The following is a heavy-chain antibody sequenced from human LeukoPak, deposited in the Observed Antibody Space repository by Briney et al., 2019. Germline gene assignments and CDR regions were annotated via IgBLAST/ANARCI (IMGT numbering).Heavy chain of an antibody. D-gene: IGHD6-19*01. CDR3: ARENSVAGRTIDY. CDR2: INPSGGST. Sequence: ASVTVSCKASGYTSTSQFMHWVRQAPGQGLEWMGIINPSGGSTSYSQKFQGRVTMTRDTSTSTVYMELSSLRSDDTAVYYCARENSVAGRTIDYWGQGTLVTVSS. V-gene: IGHV1-46*01. J-gene: IGHJ4*02. CDR1: GYTSTSQF.